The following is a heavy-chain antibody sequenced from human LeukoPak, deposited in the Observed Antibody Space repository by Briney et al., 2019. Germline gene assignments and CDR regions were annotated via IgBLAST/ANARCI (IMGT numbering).Heavy chain of an antibody. CDR2: ITDSGGRE. J-gene: IGHJ4*02. CDR1: GFTFNDYT. CDR3: AKFRTAAGPRDFDS. D-gene: IGHD6-13*01. Sequence: GGSLRLSCATSGFTFNDYTMSWVRQPPGKGPEWIATITDSGGREYYADSVKGRFSISRGTSNSTLYLQMNGLRADDTALYYCAKFRTAAGPRDFDSWGQGTLVTVSS. V-gene: IGHV3-23*01.